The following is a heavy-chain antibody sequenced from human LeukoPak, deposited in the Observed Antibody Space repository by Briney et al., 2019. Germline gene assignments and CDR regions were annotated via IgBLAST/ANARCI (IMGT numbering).Heavy chain of an antibody. Sequence: PGGSLRLSCAASGFTFSSYAMSWVRQAPGKGLEWVSAISGSGGSTYYADSVKGRFTISRDNSKNTLYLQMNSLRAEDTAVYYCAKDYGVVPAAISKGDWFDPWGQGTLVTVSS. J-gene: IGHJ5*02. CDR2: ISGSGGST. CDR1: GFTFSSYA. CDR3: AKDYGVVPAAISKGDWFDP. V-gene: IGHV3-23*01. D-gene: IGHD2-2*02.